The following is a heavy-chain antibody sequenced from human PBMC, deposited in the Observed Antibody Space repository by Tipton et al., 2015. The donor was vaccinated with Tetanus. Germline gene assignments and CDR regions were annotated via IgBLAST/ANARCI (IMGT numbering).Heavy chain of an antibody. J-gene: IGHJ4*02. CDR1: GASISSSY. V-gene: IGHV4-59*01. CDR2: IYYSGST. D-gene: IGHD2-8*01. CDR3: ARDPSGGVRYFDY. Sequence: TLSLTCTVSGASISSSYWSWIRQPPGKGLEWIGYIYYSGSTNYNPSLKSRVTISVDTSKNQFSLKLSSVTAADTAVYYCARDPSGGVRYFDYWGQGTLVTVSS.